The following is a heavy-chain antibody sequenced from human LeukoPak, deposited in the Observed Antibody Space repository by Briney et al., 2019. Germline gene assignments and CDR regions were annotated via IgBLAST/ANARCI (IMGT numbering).Heavy chain of an antibody. V-gene: IGHV4-34*01. CDR1: GGSFSGYY. J-gene: IGHJ1*01. D-gene: IGHD3-3*01. CDR2: INHSGRT. Sequence: PSETLSLTCAVCGGSFSGYYWSWIRQPPGKGLEWIGEINHSGRTNYNPSLKSRVTRSVGTSKNQFSLKLSSVTAADTAVYYCAREVLGDFWSGYYGSTRYFQHWGQGTLVTVSS. CDR3: AREVLGDFWSGYYGSTRYFQH.